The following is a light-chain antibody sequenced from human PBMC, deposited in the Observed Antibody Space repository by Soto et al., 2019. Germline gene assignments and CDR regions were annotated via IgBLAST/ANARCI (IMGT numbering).Light chain of an antibody. Sequence: IVMTQSPATLSLSPGEKATLSCRAGQGVTTNFAWYQQKSGQSPRLLIYDVSSSATAVPSMFSGTGSETDFTLTISGLQSEDLALYYCQQYVTSAITFGQGTRLEIK. CDR3: QQYVTSAIT. V-gene: IGKV3-15*01. CDR1: QGVTTN. CDR2: DVS. J-gene: IGKJ5*01.